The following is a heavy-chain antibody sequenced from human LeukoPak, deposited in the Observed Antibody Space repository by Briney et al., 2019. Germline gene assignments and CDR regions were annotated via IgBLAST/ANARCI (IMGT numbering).Heavy chain of an antibody. CDR3: ASSPIAAAGYAKNWFDP. CDR2: IYYSGST. Sequence: SETLSLTCAVYGGSFSGYYWSWIRQPPGKGLEWIGYIYYSGSTNYNPSLKSRVTISVDTSKNQFSLKLSSVTAADTAVYYCASSPIAAAGYAKNWFDPWGQGTLVTVSS. D-gene: IGHD6-13*01. J-gene: IGHJ5*02. V-gene: IGHV4-59*01. CDR1: GGSFSGYY.